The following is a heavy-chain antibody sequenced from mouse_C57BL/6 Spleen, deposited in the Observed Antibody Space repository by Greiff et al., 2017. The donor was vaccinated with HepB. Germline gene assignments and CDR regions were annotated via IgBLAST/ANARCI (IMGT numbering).Heavy chain of an antibody. V-gene: IGHV6-3*01. CDR3: TRKHSLHFGY. Sequence: EVMLVESGGGLVQPGGSMKLSCVASGFTFSNYWMNWVSQSPEKGLEWVAQIRLKSDNYATHYAESVKGRFTISRDDSKSSVYLQMNNLRAEDTGIDYCTRKHSLHFGYWGQGTTLTVSS. CDR2: IRLKSDNYAT. J-gene: IGHJ2*01. D-gene: IGHD6-1*01. CDR1: GFTFSNYW.